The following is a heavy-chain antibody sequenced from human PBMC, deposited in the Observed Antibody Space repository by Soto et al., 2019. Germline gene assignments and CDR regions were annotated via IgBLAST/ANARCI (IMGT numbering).Heavy chain of an antibody. J-gene: IGHJ6*02. D-gene: IGHD2-2*01. CDR1: GFTFKNFA. Sequence: GGSLRLSCAASGFTFKNFALTWVRQAPGKGLEWVTVISYDGTNKFYAESVKGRFTISIDSSKDTMYLQMDSLRVEDTAVYYCARQNQPQAGDYYYFGMDVWGQGTTVTVPS. CDR2: ISYDGTNK. V-gene: IGHV3-30-3*01. CDR3: ARQNQPQAGDYYYFGMDV.